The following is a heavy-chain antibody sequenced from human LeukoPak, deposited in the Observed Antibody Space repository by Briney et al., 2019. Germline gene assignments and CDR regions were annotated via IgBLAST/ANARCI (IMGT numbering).Heavy chain of an antibody. V-gene: IGHV3-64*01. CDR1: GFTFSSYA. Sequence: PGGSLRLSCAASGFTFSSYAMHLVRQAPGKGLEYVSAISSNGGSTYYANSVKGRFTISRDNSKNTLYLQMGSLRAEDMAVYYCARGPSGWYYAFDIWGQGTMVTVSS. D-gene: IGHD6-19*01. CDR3: ARGPSGWYYAFDI. CDR2: ISSNGGST. J-gene: IGHJ3*02.